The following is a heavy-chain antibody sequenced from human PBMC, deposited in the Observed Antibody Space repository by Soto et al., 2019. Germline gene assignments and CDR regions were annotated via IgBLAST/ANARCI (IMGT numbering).Heavy chain of an antibody. CDR2: INLNGGST. Sequence: QVQLVQSGAEVKKPGASVKISCKASGYTFIHYYIHWVRQAPGQGLEWMAIINLNGGSTNYAPKFQGRVNLTSDTSTTPLSMELKSLESDDTAVYFCARSLLQGDFWGQGTLVTVSS. D-gene: IGHD2-21*01. V-gene: IGHV1-46*01. CDR1: GYTFIHYY. J-gene: IGHJ4*02. CDR3: ARSLLQGDF.